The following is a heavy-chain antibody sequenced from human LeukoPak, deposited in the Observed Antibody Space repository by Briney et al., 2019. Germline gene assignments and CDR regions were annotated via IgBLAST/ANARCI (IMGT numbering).Heavy chain of an antibody. Sequence: SETLSLTCTVSGGSISSYYWSWIRQPAGKGLEWIGRIYTSGSTNYNPSLKSRVTMSVDTSKNQFSLKLSSVTAADTAVYYCARDFHFWSGYHGGPFDYWGQGTLVTVSS. D-gene: IGHD3-3*02. CDR3: ARDFHFWSGYHGGPFDY. CDR1: GGSISSYY. CDR2: IYTSGST. V-gene: IGHV4-4*07. J-gene: IGHJ4*02.